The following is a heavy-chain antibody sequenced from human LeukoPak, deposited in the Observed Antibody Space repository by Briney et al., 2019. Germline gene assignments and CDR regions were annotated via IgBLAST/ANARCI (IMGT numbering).Heavy chain of an antibody. J-gene: IGHJ6*02. CDR3: ARGPSAYRLYHYGMDV. D-gene: IGHD3-16*01. Sequence: ASVKVSCKASGYPFTSFDINWVRQATGQGLEWMGWMNPNSGNTGYAQNFQGRVTVTRNSSISTAYMEPSSLRSEDTAVYYCARGPSAYRLYHYGMDVWGQGTTVTVSS. CDR2: MNPNSGNT. V-gene: IGHV1-8*01. CDR1: GYPFTSFD.